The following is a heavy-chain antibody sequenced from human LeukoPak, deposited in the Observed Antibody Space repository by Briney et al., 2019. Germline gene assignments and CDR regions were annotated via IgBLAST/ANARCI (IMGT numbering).Heavy chain of an antibody. CDR3: ARGRAVTIPYYYYYMDV. CDR2: ISHSGST. Sequence: SETLSLTCAVYGGSFSGYYWSWIRQPPGKGLEWIGEISHSGSTNYNPSLKSRVTISVDTSKNQFSLKLSSVTAADTAVYYCARGRAVTIPYYYYYMDVWGKGTTVTASS. CDR1: GGSFSGYY. D-gene: IGHD4-17*01. V-gene: IGHV4-34*01. J-gene: IGHJ6*03.